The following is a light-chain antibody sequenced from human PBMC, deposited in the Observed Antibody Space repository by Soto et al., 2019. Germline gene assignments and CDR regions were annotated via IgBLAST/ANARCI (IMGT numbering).Light chain of an antibody. CDR3: QQYYNYPRT. Sequence: AIRMTQSPSSFSASTGDRVTITCRASQGISSHLARYQQKPGRAPKLLIYAASTLQSGVPSRFSGSGSGTDFTFTISCLQSEDFATYYCQQYYNYPRTFGQGTKVEIK. CDR1: QGISSH. CDR2: AAS. J-gene: IGKJ1*01. V-gene: IGKV1-8*01.